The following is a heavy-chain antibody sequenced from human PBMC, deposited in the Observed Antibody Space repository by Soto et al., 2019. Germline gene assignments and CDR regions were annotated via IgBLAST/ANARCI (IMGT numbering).Heavy chain of an antibody. CDR2: IHNSGRT. J-gene: IGHJ4*02. D-gene: IGHD3-9*01. V-gene: IGHV4-59*08. Sequence: QVQLQESGPGLVKPSETLSLTCTVSGGSISGYYWTWIRQSPGKGLEWIGYIHNSGRTDYPPSLKSRVTISVDTSKNQFSLKVSSVTATDTAVYYCARSSTGYGGAVWGQGILVTVSS. CDR3: ARSSTGYGGAV. CDR1: GGSISGYY.